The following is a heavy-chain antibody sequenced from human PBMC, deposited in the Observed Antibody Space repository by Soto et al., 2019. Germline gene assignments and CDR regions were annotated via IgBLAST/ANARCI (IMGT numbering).Heavy chain of an antibody. Sequence: SVKVSCKTSGGTFSNYAFTWVRQAPGQGLEWMGGIIPIFGTANYAQKFQGRVTITADKSTSTAYMELSSLRSEDTAVYYCARTPYYYDSSGYYLLWDYWGQGTLVTVSS. V-gene: IGHV1-69*06. CDR1: GGTFSNYA. D-gene: IGHD3-22*01. J-gene: IGHJ4*02. CDR3: ARTPYYYDSSGYYLLWDY. CDR2: IIPIFGTA.